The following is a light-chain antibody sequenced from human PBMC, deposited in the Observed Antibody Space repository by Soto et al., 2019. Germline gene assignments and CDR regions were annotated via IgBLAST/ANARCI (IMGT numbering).Light chain of an antibody. J-gene: IGKJ1*01. Sequence: DIQMPQSPSSLSASVGDRVSITCRASQSISTHLSWYQQKPGKAPKLLIYAASSLQSWVPSRFTGSGSGTDFTLTISSLQPEDFATYYCQQSYTSWWTFGQGTKVDI. CDR1: QSISTH. CDR2: AAS. V-gene: IGKV1-39*01. CDR3: QQSYTSWWT.